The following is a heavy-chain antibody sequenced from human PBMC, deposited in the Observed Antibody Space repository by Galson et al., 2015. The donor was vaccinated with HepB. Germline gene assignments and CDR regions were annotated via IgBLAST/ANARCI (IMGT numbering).Heavy chain of an antibody. CDR2: ISGSGGST. V-gene: IGHV3-23*01. CDR3: ARETGWATRDPHP. D-gene: IGHD3-9*01. Sequence: SLRLSCAASGFTFSSYAMSWVRQAPGKGLEWVSGISGSGGSTYYADSMKGRFTISRDNSKNTLYLQMNSLRAEDTAVYYCARETGWATRDPHPWGQGTLVTVSS. CDR1: GFTFSSYA. J-gene: IGHJ5*02.